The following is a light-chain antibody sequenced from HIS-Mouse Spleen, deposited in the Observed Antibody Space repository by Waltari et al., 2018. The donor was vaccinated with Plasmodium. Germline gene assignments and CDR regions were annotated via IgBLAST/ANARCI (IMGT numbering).Light chain of an antibody. CDR2: DAS. Sequence: EIVLTQSPATLSLSPGERATLSCRASQSVSSYLAWYQQKPGQAPRLLLYDASNRATGIPARFSGSGSGTDFTLTISSVVPEDFAVYYCQQRGNWPLTFGGGTKVEIK. CDR3: QQRGNWPLT. CDR1: QSVSSY. J-gene: IGKJ4*01. V-gene: IGKV3-11*01.